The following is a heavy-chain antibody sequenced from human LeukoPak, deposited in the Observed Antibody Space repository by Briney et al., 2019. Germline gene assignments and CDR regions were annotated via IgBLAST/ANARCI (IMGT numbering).Heavy chain of an antibody. CDR3: ARMNIVATGTGNYYYYGMDV. D-gene: IGHD5-12*01. V-gene: IGHV4-34*01. Sequence: SETLSLTCAVYGGSFSGYYWSWIRQPPGKGLEWIGEINHSGSTNYNPSLKSRVTISVDTSKNQFSLKLSSVTAADTAVYYCARMNIVATGTGNYYYYGMDVWGQGTTVTVSS. CDR2: INHSGST. J-gene: IGHJ6*02. CDR1: GGSFSGYY.